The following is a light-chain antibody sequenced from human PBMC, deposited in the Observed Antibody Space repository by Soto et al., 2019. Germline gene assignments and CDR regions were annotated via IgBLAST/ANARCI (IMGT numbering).Light chain of an antibody. Sequence: DIQMTQSASTLSASVGDRVTITCRASQSIISWVAWYQQKPGKAPKLLIFDASSLESGVPSRFSGSGSGTEFTLTISSLQHDDFATYYCQQYNRYWTFGQGTKVEIK. J-gene: IGKJ1*01. CDR1: QSIISW. V-gene: IGKV1-5*01. CDR3: QQYNRYWT. CDR2: DAS.